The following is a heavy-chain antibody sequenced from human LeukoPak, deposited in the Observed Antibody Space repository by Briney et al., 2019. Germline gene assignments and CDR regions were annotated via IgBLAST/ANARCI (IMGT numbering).Heavy chain of an antibody. CDR2: IYHSGST. CDR1: GYSISSGYY. CDR3: ASRVTVTNAFDI. J-gene: IGHJ3*02. D-gene: IGHD4-11*01. V-gene: IGHV4-38-2*01. Sequence: PSGTLSLTCAVSGYSISSGYYWGWIRQPPGKGLEWIGSIYHSGSTYYNPSLKSRVTISVDTSKNQFSLKLSSVTAADTAVYYCASRVTVTNAFDIWGQGTMVTVSS.